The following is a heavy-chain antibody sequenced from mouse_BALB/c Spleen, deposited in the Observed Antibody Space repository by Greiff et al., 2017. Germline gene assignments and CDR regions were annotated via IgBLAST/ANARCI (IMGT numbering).Heavy chain of an antibody. V-gene: IGHV5-12-1*01. Sequence: EVKLMESGGGLVKPGGSLKLSCAASGFAFSSYDMSWVRQTPEKRLEWVAYISSGGGSTYYPDTVKGRFTISRDNAKNTLYLQMSSLKSEDTAMYYCARHYYGYDAMDYWGQGTSVTVSS. CDR1: GFAFSSYD. D-gene: IGHD1-2*01. CDR3: ARHYYGYDAMDY. CDR2: ISSGGGST. J-gene: IGHJ4*01.